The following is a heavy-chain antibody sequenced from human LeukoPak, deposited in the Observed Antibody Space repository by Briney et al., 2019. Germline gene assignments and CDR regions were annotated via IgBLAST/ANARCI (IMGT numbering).Heavy chain of an antibody. V-gene: IGHV4-59*11. CDR1: GGSISSHY. D-gene: IGHD3-3*01. J-gene: IGHJ4*02. CDR3: ARVRGGYDFWSGYPYFDY. Sequence: SETLSLTCTVSGGSISSHYWSWIRQPPGKGLERIGYIYYSGSTNYTPSLKSRVTISVDTSKNQFSLKLSSVTAADTAVYYCARVRGGYDFWSGYPYFDYWGQGTLVTVSS. CDR2: IYYSGST.